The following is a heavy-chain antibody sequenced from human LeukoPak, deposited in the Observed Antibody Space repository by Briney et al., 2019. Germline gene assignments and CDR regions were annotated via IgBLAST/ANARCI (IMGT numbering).Heavy chain of an antibody. CDR1: GFTFSSYE. D-gene: IGHD3-10*01. J-gene: IGHJ4*02. CDR2: INWNSDTI. V-gene: IGHV3-9*03. CDR3: VKSPRGAVWHYFDY. Sequence: GGSLRLSCAASGFTFSSYEMNWVRQAPGKGLEWVSGINWNSDTIKYADSVKGRFTISRDNARGSLYLQMNSLRVDDMALYYCVKSPRGAVWHYFDYWGQGTLVTVSS.